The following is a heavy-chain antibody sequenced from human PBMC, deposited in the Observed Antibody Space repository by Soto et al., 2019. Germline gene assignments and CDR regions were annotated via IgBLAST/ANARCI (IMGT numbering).Heavy chain of an antibody. D-gene: IGHD6-13*01. V-gene: IGHV1-24*01. CDR2: FDPEDGET. Sequence: ASLKVSCNVSGSTLTELSMHCVRQAPGKGLEWMGGFDPEDGETIYAQKFQGRVTMTEDTSTDTAYMELSSLRSEDTAVYYCATDWHSSSAIDYWGQGTLVTVSS. CDR3: ATDWHSSSAIDY. J-gene: IGHJ4*02. CDR1: GSTLTELS.